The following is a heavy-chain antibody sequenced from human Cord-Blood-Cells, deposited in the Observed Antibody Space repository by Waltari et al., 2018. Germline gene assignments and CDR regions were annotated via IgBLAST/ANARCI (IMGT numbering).Heavy chain of an antibody. CDR1: GGTFSSYA. CDR2: IIPIIGIA. D-gene: IGHD7-27*01. V-gene: IGHV1-69*09. CDR3: ASTAKLTGDLTYWYFDL. J-gene: IGHJ2*01. Sequence: QVQLVQSGAEVKKPGSSVKVSCKASGGTFSSYAISWVRQAPGQGLEWMGRIIPIIGIATYAQKFQGRVRITADKATSTAYMELSSLRSEDTAVYYCASTAKLTGDLTYWYFDLWGRGTLVTVSS.